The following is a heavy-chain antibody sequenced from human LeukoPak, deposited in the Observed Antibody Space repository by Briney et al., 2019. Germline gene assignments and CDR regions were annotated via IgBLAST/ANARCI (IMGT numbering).Heavy chain of an antibody. CDR1: GYTFTGYY. J-gene: IGHJ4*02. CDR3: ASRPDQHLLYYFDY. D-gene: IGHD2-15*01. Sequence: ASVKVSCKATGYTFTGYYMHWVRQAPGQGLEWMGWINPNSGGTKYAQKFQGRVTMTSDASISTAYMELSSLRSDDTAVYYCASRPDQHLLYYFDYWGQGALVTVSS. V-gene: IGHV1-2*02. CDR2: INPNSGGT.